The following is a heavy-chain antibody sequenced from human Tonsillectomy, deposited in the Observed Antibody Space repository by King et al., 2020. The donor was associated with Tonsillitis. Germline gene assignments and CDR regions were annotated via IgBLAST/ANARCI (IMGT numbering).Heavy chain of an antibody. CDR3: ARGSYYGSGTYYRLSGFEA. V-gene: IGHV1-69*01. Sequence: VQLVESGAEVKKPGSSVKVSCKVSGGTFSTYSISWVRQAPGQGLEWMGGIIPLFGTANYALTYLGRVTITADDSTTTAYMELSSLGSEDTAVYYCARGSYYGSGTYYRLSGFEAWGQGNLVTVSS. CDR1: GGTFSTYS. J-gene: IGHJ5*02. D-gene: IGHD3-10*01. CDR2: IIPLFGTA.